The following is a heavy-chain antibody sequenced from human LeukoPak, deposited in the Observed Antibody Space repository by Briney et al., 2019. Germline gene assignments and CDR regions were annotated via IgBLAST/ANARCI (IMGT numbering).Heavy chain of an antibody. Sequence: GASVKVSCKASGYTFTGYYMHWVRQAPGQGLEWMGWISAYNGNTNYAQKPQGRVTMTTDTSTSTAYMELRSLRSDDTAVYYCARDSGLPFDPWGQGTLVTVSS. CDR1: GYTFTGYY. D-gene: IGHD5-18*01. J-gene: IGHJ5*02. CDR2: ISAYNGNT. CDR3: ARDSGLPFDP. V-gene: IGHV1-18*04.